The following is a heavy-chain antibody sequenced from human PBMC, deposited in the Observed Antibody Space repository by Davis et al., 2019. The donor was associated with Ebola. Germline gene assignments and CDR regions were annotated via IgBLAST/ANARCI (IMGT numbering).Heavy chain of an antibody. V-gene: IGHV5-10-1*01. CDR2: IDPSDSYT. D-gene: IGHD6-6*01. J-gene: IGHJ6*02. Sequence: KVSCKGSGYSFTTYWIGWVRQMPGKGLEWMGRIDPSDSYTNYSPSFQGHVTISADKSISTAYLQWSSLKASDTAMYYCSGSSSYYYGMDVWGQGTTVTVSS. CDR1: GYSFTTYW. CDR3: SGSSSYYYGMDV.